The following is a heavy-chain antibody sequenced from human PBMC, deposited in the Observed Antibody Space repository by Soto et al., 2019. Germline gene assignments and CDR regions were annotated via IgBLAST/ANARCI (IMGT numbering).Heavy chain of an antibody. CDR3: VRRHVSATGIDWFDP. D-gene: IGHD6-13*01. Sequence: ASVKVSCKASGYTFTSYGIQWVRQAPGQRLELMGWINAANGDTKYSPKFQGRVTITRDTSASTAYMELSSLRSEDTAVYYCVRRHVSATGIDWFDPWGQGTLVTVYS. J-gene: IGHJ5*02. CDR1: GYTFTSYG. CDR2: INAANGDT. V-gene: IGHV1-3*01.